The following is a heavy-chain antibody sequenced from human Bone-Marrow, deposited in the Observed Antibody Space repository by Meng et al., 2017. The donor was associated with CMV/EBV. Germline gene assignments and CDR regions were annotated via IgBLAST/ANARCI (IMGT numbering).Heavy chain of an antibody. CDR1: GFTFSSYS. Sequence: GESLKISCAASGFTFSSYSMNWVRQAPGKGLEWVSSISSSSSYIYYADSVKGRFTISRDNAKNSLYQQMNSLRAEDTAVYYCASWEGSSGYYYIDYWGQGTLVTFSS. V-gene: IGHV3-21*01. D-gene: IGHD3-22*01. CDR3: ASWEGSSGYYYIDY. CDR2: ISSSSSYI. J-gene: IGHJ4*02.